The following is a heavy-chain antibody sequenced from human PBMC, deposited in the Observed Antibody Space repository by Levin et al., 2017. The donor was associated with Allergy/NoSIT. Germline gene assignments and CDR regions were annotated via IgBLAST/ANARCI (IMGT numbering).Heavy chain of an antibody. Sequence: QAGGSLRLSCSASGFTFSNYGMHWVRQAPGKGLECVALISYDGSDKHYADSVKGRFTISRDNSKNTLYLLMNSLRAEDTAVYYCAKGYYDSGGWGQGTLVTVSS. J-gene: IGHJ4*02. D-gene: IGHD3-22*01. CDR1: GFTFSNYG. CDR3: AKGYYDSGG. CDR2: ISYDGSDK. V-gene: IGHV3-30*18.